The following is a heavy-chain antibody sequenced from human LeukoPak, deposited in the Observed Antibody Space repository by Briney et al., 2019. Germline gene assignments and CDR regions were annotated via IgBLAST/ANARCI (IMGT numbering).Heavy chain of an antibody. CDR3: ASFLGYCSGGSCYSYDY. D-gene: IGHD2-15*01. CDR2: IYHSGST. Sequence: SETLSLTCAVSGGSISSSNWWSWVRQPPGKGLEWIGEIYHSGSTNYNPSLKSRVTISVDKSKNQFSLKLSSVTAADTAVYYCASFLGYCSGGSCYSYDYWGQGTLVTVSP. CDR1: GGSISSSNW. V-gene: IGHV4-4*02. J-gene: IGHJ4*02.